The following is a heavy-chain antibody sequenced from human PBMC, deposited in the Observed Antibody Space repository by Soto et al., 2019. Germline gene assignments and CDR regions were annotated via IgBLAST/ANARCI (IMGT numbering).Heavy chain of an antibody. Sequence: GGALRLSCAASGFPLSTYGMTWVRQAPGKGLEWVSAITGTGGNTYYVDSVKGRFTSSRDNSNNMLYLQVNSLRVEDTAVYYCARIRGYWYGLDVWGQGTTVTVSS. CDR3: ARIRGYWYGLDV. V-gene: IGHV3-23*01. J-gene: IGHJ6*02. CDR1: GFPLSTYG. CDR2: ITGTGGNT.